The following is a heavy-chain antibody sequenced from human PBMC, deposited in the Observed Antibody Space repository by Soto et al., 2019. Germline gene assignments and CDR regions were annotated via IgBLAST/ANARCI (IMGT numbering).Heavy chain of an antibody. CDR1: GGTFSSYA. CDR3: ARDPPYDSSGSPLNP. Sequence: ASVTVSCKASGGTFSSYAISWVRQAPGQGLEWMGRIIPILGIANYAQKFQGRVTITADKSTSTAYMELSSLRSEDTAVYYCARDPPYDSSGSPLNPWGQGTLVTVSS. D-gene: IGHD3-22*01. J-gene: IGHJ5*02. V-gene: IGHV1-69*04. CDR2: IIPILGIA.